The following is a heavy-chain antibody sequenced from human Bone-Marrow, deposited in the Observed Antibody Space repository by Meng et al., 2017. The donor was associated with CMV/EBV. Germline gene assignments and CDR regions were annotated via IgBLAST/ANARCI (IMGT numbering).Heavy chain of an antibody. D-gene: IGHD6-13*01. V-gene: IGHV3-53*01. CDR2: IYSGGST. Sequence: GGSLRLSCAASGFTFSSYAMSWVRQAPGKGLEWVSVIYSGGSTYYADSVKGRFTISRDNSKNTLYLQMNSLRAEDTAVYYCARGGPILYSSSWFDYWGQGTLVTISS. CDR1: GFTFSSYA. J-gene: IGHJ4*02. CDR3: ARGGPILYSSSWFDY.